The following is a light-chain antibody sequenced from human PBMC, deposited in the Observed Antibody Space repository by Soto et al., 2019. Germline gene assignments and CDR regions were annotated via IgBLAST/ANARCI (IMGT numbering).Light chain of an antibody. CDR1: TSDIGDYNY. V-gene: IGLV2-14*01. CDR3: SSYTSSNTYV. Sequence: QSALTQPASVSGSPGQSITISCTGTTSDIGDYNYVSWYQQHAGKAPKLMIYHVTNRPSGVSDRFSGSKSGNTASLTISGLQAEDEADYYCSSYTSSNTYVFGNGTKVTVL. J-gene: IGLJ1*01. CDR2: HVT.